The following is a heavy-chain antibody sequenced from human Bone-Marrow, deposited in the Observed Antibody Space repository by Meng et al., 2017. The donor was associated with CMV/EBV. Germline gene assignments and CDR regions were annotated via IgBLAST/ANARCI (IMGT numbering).Heavy chain of an antibody. D-gene: IGHD6-13*01. J-gene: IGHJ4*02. Sequence: LSCAASGFTFSDYYMTWIRQAPGKGLEWVSYISASGNIIYYADSVKGRFIISRDNAKNSLYLQMNSLGAEDTAVYYCTTERDSSWSYWGQGTLVTVSS. CDR1: GFTFSDYY. CDR2: ISASGNII. CDR3: TTERDSSWSY. V-gene: IGHV3-11*01.